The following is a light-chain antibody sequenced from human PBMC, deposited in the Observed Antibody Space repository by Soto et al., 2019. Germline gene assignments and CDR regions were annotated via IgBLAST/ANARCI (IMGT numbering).Light chain of an antibody. CDR3: QQYGSSGT. V-gene: IGKV3-20*01. Sequence: EIVLTQSPGTLSLYPGEKASLSCRASQSVSNTYLAWYQQRPGQAPRLLIYGASSRATGVPDRFSGSGSGTDFTLTISRLEPEDFAVYYCQQYGSSGTFGQGTRLE. CDR1: QSVSNTY. J-gene: IGKJ5*01. CDR2: GAS.